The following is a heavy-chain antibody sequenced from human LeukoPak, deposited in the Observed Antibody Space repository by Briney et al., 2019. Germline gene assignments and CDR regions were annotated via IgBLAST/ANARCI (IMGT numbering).Heavy chain of an antibody. CDR1: GYTFTSYA. CDR3: ASPLVYCSGGSCYSVHAFDI. Sequence: ASVTVSCKASGYTFTSYAMHWVRQAPGQRLEWMGWINAGNGNTKYSQKFQGRVTITRDTSASTAYMELSSLRSEDTAVYYCASPLVYCSGGSCYSVHAFDIWGQGTMVTVSS. CDR2: INAGNGNT. D-gene: IGHD2-15*01. V-gene: IGHV1-3*01. J-gene: IGHJ3*02.